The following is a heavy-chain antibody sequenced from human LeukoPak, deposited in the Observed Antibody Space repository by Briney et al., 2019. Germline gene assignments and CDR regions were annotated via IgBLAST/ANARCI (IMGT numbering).Heavy chain of an antibody. CDR2: ISSSSSYI. Sequence: GGSLRLSCAASGFNFSSYGMTWVRQAPGKGLEWVSSISSSSSYIYYADSVKGRFTISRDNAKNSLYLQMNSLRAEDTAVYYCARDIYYDSSGYYVYWGQGTLVTVSS. D-gene: IGHD3-22*01. CDR1: GFNFSSYG. J-gene: IGHJ4*02. V-gene: IGHV3-21*01. CDR3: ARDIYYDSSGYYVY.